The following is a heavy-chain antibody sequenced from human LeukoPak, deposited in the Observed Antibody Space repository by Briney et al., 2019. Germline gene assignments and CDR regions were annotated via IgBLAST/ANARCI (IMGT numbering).Heavy chain of an antibody. CDR1: GFTFSSYA. J-gene: IGHJ4*02. CDR2: ISGSGGST. CDR3: ATDGAWFGESDY. V-gene: IGHV3-23*01. Sequence: GGSLRLSCAASGFTFSSYAMSWVRQAPGKGLEWVSAISGSGGSTYYADSVKGRFTISRDNSKNTLYLQMNSLRAEDTAVYYCATDGAWFGESDYWGQGTLVTVSS. D-gene: IGHD3-10*01.